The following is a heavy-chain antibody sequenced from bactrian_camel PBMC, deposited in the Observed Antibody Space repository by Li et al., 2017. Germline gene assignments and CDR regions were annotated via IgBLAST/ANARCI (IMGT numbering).Heavy chain of an antibody. CDR3: AEGRGSRGEHCYSLNY. V-gene: IGHV3S54*01. Sequence: QVQLVESGGGSVQAGGSLRLSCQYSTDGYTGYALAWFRQAPDKEREGVAAIYLGGGSTYYADSVKGRFTISRDSAKNTVYLQMNNLQPEDTATYYCAEGRGSRGEHCYSLNYWGQGTQVTVS. CDR1: TDGYTGYA. J-gene: IGHJ4*01. CDR2: IYLGGGST. D-gene: IGHD6*01.